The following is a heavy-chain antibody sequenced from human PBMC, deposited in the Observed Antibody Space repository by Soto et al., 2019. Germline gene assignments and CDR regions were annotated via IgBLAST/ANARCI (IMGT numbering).Heavy chain of an antibody. V-gene: IGHV4-61*01. Sequence: WETLSLTCTVSGDSLTSHSYYWTWVRQPPGKGLEWIGNIYYTGNANYNPSLTGRVTLSVDTSRNQFSLRLTSVTTADTAVYYCARVRRYYDFWSGYYEGGDYYYGMDVWGQGTTVTVSS. J-gene: IGHJ6*02. D-gene: IGHD3-3*01. CDR3: ARVRRYYDFWSGYYEGGDYYYGMDV. CDR1: GDSLTSHSYY. CDR2: IYYTGNA.